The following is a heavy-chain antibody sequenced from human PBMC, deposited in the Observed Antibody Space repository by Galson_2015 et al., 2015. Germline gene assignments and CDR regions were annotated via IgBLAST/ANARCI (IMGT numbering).Heavy chain of an antibody. D-gene: IGHD6-19*01. CDR2: IYPGDSDT. J-gene: IGHJ6*02. CDR1: GYRFTSYW. CDR3: ARRIAVAGTGYYGMDV. Sequence: QSGAEVKKPGESLQISCKGSGYRFTSYWIGWVRQMPGKGLEWMGIIYPGDSDTRYSPSFQGQVTISADKSISTAYLQWSSLKASDTAMYYCARRIAVAGTGYYGMDVWGQGTTVTVSS. V-gene: IGHV5-51*01.